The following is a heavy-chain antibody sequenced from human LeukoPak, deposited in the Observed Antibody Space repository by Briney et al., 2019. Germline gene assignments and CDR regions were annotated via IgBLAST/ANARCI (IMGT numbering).Heavy chain of an antibody. Sequence: EGSLRLSCAASGFTFSSYAMSWVRQAPGKGLEWVSAISGSGGSTYYADSVKGRFTISRDNAKNTLYLLMSNLRAEDTAVYYCARVTVSGWYTALDYWGQGTLVSVSS. V-gene: IGHV3-23*01. CDR1: GFTFSSYA. D-gene: IGHD6-19*01. CDR2: ISGSGGST. J-gene: IGHJ4*02. CDR3: ARVTVSGWYTALDY.